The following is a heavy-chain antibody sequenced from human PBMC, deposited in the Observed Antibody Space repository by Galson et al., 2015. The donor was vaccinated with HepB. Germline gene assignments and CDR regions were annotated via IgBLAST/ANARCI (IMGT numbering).Heavy chain of an antibody. CDR2: IKSKTDGGTT. Sequence: SLRLSCAASGFTFSNAWMSWVRQAPGKGLEWVGRIKSKTDGGTTDYAAPVKGRFTISRDDSKNTLYLQMNSLKTEDTAVYYCTTDLEWDIVVVDSFPENNWFDPWGQGTLVTVSS. V-gene: IGHV3-15*01. CDR1: GFTFSNAW. D-gene: IGHD2-15*01. CDR3: TTDLEWDIVVVDSFPENNWFDP. J-gene: IGHJ5*02.